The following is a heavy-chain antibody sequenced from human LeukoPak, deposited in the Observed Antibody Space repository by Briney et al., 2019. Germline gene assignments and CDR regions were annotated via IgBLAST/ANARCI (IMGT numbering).Heavy chain of an antibody. CDR2: INPNSGGT. CDR3: ARDLRSYSSSLKSWFDP. J-gene: IGHJ5*02. V-gene: IGHV1-2*02. Sequence: SVKLSCKASGYTFIGYYIHWVRQAPGQGLEWMGWINPNSGGTNYAQKFQGRVTMTRDTSNNTAYMELSRLRSDDTAVYYCARDLRSYSSSLKSWFDPWGQGTLVSVSS. D-gene: IGHD6-13*01. CDR1: GYTFIGYY.